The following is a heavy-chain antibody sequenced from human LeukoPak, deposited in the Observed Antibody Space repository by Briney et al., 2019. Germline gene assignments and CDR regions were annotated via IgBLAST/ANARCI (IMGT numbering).Heavy chain of an antibody. CDR3: AREGYCGNPFFDY. D-gene: IGHD4-23*01. J-gene: IGHJ4*02. V-gene: IGHV3-66*01. Sequence: GGSLRLSCAASGFAVSSKYMTWVRQAPGKGLEWVSVIYNGGSIHYPDSVKGRFTISRDNSNDTLYLQMNSLRAEDTAVYYCAREGYCGNPFFDYWGQGTLVTVSS. CDR2: IYNGGSI. CDR1: GFAVSSKY.